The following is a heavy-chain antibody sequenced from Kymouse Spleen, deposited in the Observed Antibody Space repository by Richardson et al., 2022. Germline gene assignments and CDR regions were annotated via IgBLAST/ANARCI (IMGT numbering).Heavy chain of an antibody. CDR1: GGTFSSYA. CDR3: ARETGTTFSPYYYYYGMDV. D-gene: IGHD1-7*01. Sequence: QVQLVQSGAEVKKPGSSVKVSCKASGGTFSSYAISWVRQAPGQGLEWMGGIIPIFGTANYAQKFQGRVTITTDESTSTAYMELSSLRSEDTAVYYCARETGTTFSPYYYYYGMDVWGQGTTVTVSS. CDR2: IIPIFGTA. V-gene: IGHV1-69*05. J-gene: IGHJ6*02.